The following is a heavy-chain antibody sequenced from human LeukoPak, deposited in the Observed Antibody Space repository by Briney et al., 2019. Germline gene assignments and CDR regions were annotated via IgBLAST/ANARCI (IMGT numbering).Heavy chain of an antibody. J-gene: IGHJ5*02. CDR3: ARGVGRFGELLQNWFDP. V-gene: IGHV3-74*01. CDR1: GFTFSSYW. Sequence: GGSLRLSCAASGFTFSSYWMHWVRQVPGKGLVWVSRINSDGSSTSYADSVKGRFTISRDNAKNTLYLQMNSLRAEDTAVYYCARGVGRFGELLQNWFDPWGQGTLVTVSS. CDR2: INSDGSST. D-gene: IGHD3-10*01.